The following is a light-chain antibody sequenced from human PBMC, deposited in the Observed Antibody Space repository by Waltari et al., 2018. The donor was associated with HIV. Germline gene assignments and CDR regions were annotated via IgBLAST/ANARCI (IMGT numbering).Light chain of an antibody. CDR1: SNDLGNEG. CDR3: LAWDSRLSAVV. Sequence: QAGLTQPPSVSKDLGLTATRTCTGNSNDLGNEGEAWRQQHQGHPPQLPPFRNNNRPSGSPEGFFAAMSGDTASLTITGLLPEDEADYNCLAWDSRLSAVVFGGGTKLTVL. CDR2: RNN. V-gene: IGLV10-54*04. J-gene: IGLJ2*01.